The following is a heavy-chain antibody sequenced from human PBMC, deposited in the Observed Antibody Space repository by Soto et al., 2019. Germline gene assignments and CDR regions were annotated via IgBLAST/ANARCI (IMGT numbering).Heavy chain of an antibody. CDR1: GFTFTNFA. CDR2: IGGGDGTT. CDR3: TTSNLGVDF. V-gene: IGHV3-23*01. Sequence: GGSLRLSCAASGFTFTNFAMSWVRQAPGKGLEWVSTIGGGDGTTYSADYVKGRFTISRDDSKNTLYLQMTSLTPDDTGVYYCTTSNLGVDFWGQGTLVTVSS. J-gene: IGHJ4*02. D-gene: IGHD2-15*01.